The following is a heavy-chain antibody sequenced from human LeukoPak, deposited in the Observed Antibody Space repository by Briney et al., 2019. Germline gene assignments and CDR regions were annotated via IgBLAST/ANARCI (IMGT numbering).Heavy chain of an antibody. CDR1: GGSSRSGDYF. D-gene: IGHD4-23*01. CDR2: IHYSGNT. CDR3: ARENNDYGGKKAFGY. J-gene: IGHJ4*02. Sequence: SETLSLTCAVPGGSSRSGDYFWSWIRQPPGKGLEWIGHIHYSGNTYYNPSLKSRVSISVDTSKNQFSLKLSSVTAADTAVYYCARENNDYGGKKAFGYWGQGTLVTVSS. V-gene: IGHV4-30-4*01.